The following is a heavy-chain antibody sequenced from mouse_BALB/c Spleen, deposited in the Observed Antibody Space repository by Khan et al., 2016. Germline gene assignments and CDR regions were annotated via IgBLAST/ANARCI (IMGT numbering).Heavy chain of an antibody. V-gene: IGHV1-62-2*01. D-gene: IGHD1-2*01. Sequence: VQLQESGAELVKPGASVKLSCKASGFTFTDNTIHWVKQQFGQGLVWIGWFYPGGVSIKYNENFKDKATLTADKSSSTVYMALSRLTFEDSAVYFCVRHGFTTAPFAYWGQGTLVTFST. CDR2: FYPGGVSI. J-gene: IGHJ3*01. CDR1: GFTFTDNT. CDR3: VRHGFTTAPFAY.